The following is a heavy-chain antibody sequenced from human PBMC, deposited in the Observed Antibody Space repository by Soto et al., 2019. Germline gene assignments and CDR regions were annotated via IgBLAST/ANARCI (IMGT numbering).Heavy chain of an antibody. J-gene: IGHJ3*02. V-gene: IGHV6-1*01. CDR1: GDSVSSNSAA. CDR3: ARMGRSAARGAFDI. CDR2: TYYRSKWYN. D-gene: IGHD3-10*01. Sequence: SQTLSLTCAISGDSVSSNSAAWNWIRQCPSRGLEWLGRTYYRSKWYNDYAVSVKSRITINPDTSKNQFSLQLNSVTPEDTAVYYCARMGRSAARGAFDIWGQGTMVTVSS.